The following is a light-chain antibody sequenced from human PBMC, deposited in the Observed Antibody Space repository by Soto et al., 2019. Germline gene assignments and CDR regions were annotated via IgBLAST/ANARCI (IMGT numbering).Light chain of an antibody. Sequence: VLTQSPVNLSLSPGERATLPCGASQSFRGLLAWYQQKPGQAPRLLIYDAYNRATGIPPRFSGSGSGTDFTLTISSLETEDSAVYYCQQRHMWTITFGQGTRLENK. CDR3: QQRHMWTIT. J-gene: IGKJ5*01. V-gene: IGKV3-11*01. CDR1: QSFRGL. CDR2: DAY.